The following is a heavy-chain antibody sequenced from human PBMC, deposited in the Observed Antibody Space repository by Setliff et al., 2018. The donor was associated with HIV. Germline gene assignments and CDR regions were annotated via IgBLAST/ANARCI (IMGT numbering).Heavy chain of an antibody. Sequence: SETLSLTCAVSGDSISTESFWAWLRQPPGKGLEWIGTVYHSGATYWQPSLRSRVTIPVDTSKNQFSLKLISVTAADTAVYYCARAKVRPSPQYYFDYWGQGALVTVSS. V-gene: IGHV4-38-2*01. CDR2: VYHSGAT. CDR1: GDSISTESF. J-gene: IGHJ4*02. CDR3: ARAKVRPSPQYYFDY.